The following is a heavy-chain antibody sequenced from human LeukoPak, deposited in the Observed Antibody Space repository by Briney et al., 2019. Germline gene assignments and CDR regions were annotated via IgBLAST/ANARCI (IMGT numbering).Heavy chain of an antibody. J-gene: IGHJ4*02. V-gene: IGHV3-15*01. Sequence: GGSLRLSCAASGFTFSNAWMSWVRQAPGKVLEWVGRIKSKTDGGTTDYAAPVKGRFTISRDDSKNTLYLQMNSLKTEDTAVYYCTTDHPRVVVIPGGIDYWGQGTLVTVSS. CDR1: GFTFSNAW. CDR2: IKSKTDGGTT. D-gene: IGHD3-22*01. CDR3: TTDHPRVVVIPGGIDY.